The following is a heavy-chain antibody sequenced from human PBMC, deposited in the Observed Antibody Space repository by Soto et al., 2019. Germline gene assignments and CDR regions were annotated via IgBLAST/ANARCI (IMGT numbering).Heavy chain of an antibody. J-gene: IGHJ4*02. D-gene: IGHD6-19*01. CDR1: GFNFKKFA. CDR2: ISCCGGST. Sequence: EVHLLESGGGVVQPGGSLRLSCEASGFNFKKFAMGWVRQAPGEGLEWVSGISCCGGSTSYADSVKGRFTLARDDSKNTLSLHLTSLRFEDTARYFCAKADGEQWLIPHLDNWGQGTLVTVS. V-gene: IGHV3-23*01. CDR3: AKADGEQWLIPHLDN.